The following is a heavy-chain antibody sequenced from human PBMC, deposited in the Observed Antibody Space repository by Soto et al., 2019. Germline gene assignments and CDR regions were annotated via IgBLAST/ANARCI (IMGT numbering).Heavy chain of an antibody. CDR2: IHYSGTT. Sequence: PSETLSLPCPASGGSMRNYFWTWIRQPPGKGLEWIGYIHYSGTTSFFPSYNPSLRSRVTISEDTSKKQFSLKLLSVTTADTAVYFCAAGEASSRNLAPYYLDFWGQGTLVTVSS. CDR3: AAGEASSRNLAPYYLDF. D-gene: IGHD6-13*01. V-gene: IGHV4-59*01. CDR1: GGSMRNYF. J-gene: IGHJ4*02.